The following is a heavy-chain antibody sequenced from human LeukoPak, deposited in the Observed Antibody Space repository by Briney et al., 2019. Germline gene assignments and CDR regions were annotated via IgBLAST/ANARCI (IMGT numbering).Heavy chain of an antibody. CDR3: ARDVVGATSYYYYYGMDV. CDR1: GYTFTSYG. J-gene: IGHJ6*02. D-gene: IGHD1-26*01. CDR2: INAGNGNT. V-gene: IGHV1-3*01. Sequence: ASVKVSCKASGYTFTSYGVHWVRQAPGQRLEWMGWINAGNGNTKYSQKFQGRVTITRDTSASTAYMELSSLRSEDTAVYYCARDVVGATSYYYYYGMDVWGQGTTVTVSS.